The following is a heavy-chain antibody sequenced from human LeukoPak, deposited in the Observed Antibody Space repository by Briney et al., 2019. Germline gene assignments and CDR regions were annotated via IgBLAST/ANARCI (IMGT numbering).Heavy chain of an antibody. V-gene: IGHV3-23*01. CDR1: GFTFSSYA. CDR2: IGGSGLTA. J-gene: IGHJ4*02. Sequence: GGSLRLXCAASGFTFSSYAMRWVRLSPGKGLEWVSLIGGSGLTAYYADSEKGRFTISRDNSKNTLYLQMNSLRAEDTAVYYCARGYESGEWGQGTLVTVSS. CDR3: ARGYESGE. D-gene: IGHD5-12*01.